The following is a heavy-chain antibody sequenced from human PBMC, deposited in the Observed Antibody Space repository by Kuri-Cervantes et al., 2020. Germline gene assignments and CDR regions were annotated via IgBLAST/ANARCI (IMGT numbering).Heavy chain of an antibody. J-gene: IGHJ6*02. Sequence: GGSLRLSCAASGFTFSSYSMNWVRQAPGKGLEWVSSISSSSSYIYYADSVKGRFTISRDNAKNSLYLQMNSLRDEDTAVYYCARDEIAGSPYYGMDVWGQGTTVTVSS. CDR2: ISSSSSYI. CDR3: ARDEIAGSPYYGMDV. V-gene: IGHV3-21*01. D-gene: IGHD3-10*01. CDR1: GFTFSSYS.